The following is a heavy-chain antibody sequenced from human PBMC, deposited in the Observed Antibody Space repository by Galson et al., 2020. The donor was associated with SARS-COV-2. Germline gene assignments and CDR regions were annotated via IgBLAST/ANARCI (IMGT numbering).Heavy chain of an antibody. D-gene: IGHD3-10*01. Sequence: ALHGESLKISCAASGFTFSTYWMHWVRQAPGKGLVLVPRIHRYGSTTTYADSVQGRFTISRDNAKNTLYLQMSSLRAEDAAVYYCARESAVQGGYYMDVWGKGTTVTVSS. J-gene: IGHJ6*03. V-gene: IGHV3-74*01. CDR1: GFTFSTYW. CDR2: IHRYGSTT. CDR3: ARESAVQGGYYMDV.